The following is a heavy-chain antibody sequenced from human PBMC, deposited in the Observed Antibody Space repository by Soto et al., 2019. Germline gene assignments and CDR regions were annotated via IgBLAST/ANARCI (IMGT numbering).Heavy chain of an antibody. J-gene: IGHJ3*02. CDR1: GFTFSSYG. Sequence: VQLVESGGGVVQPGRSLRLSCAASGFTFSSYGMHWVRQAPGKGLEWVAVISYDGSNKYYADSVKGRFTISRDNSKNTLYLQMNSLRAEDTAVYYCAKDGGRGYSYGLSGAFDIWGQGTMVTVSS. V-gene: IGHV3-30*18. CDR3: AKDGGRGYSYGLSGAFDI. D-gene: IGHD5-18*01. CDR2: ISYDGSNK.